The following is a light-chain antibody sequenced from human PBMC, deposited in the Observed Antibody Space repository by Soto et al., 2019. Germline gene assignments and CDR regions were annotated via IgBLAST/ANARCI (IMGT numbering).Light chain of an antibody. CDR2: DVS. CDR3: SSYTSSSTLYV. Sequence: SVLTQPASVSGSPGQSITISCTGTSSDVGGYNYVSWYQQHPGKAPKLMIYDVSNRPSGVSNRFSGSKSGNTASLTIPGLQAEDEADYYCSSYTSSSTLYVFGTGTKVTVL. V-gene: IGLV2-14*01. CDR1: SSDVGGYNY. J-gene: IGLJ1*01.